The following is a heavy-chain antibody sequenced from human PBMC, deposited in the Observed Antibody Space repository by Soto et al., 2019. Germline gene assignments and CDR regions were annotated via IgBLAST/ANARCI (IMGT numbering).Heavy chain of an antibody. D-gene: IGHD3-22*01. Sequence: EVQLLESGGGLVQPGGSLRLSCAASGFSFTTYAMGWVRQAPGEGLEWVSAVSGSGSTTYYADSVKGRFIISRNNAKTTAYLYMNSLRAEDTAVYYCARDPRYYDSGGYYDYWGQGTLVTVSS. V-gene: IGHV3-23*01. CDR1: GFSFTTYA. CDR2: VSGSGSTT. J-gene: IGHJ4*02. CDR3: ARDPRYYDSGGYYDY.